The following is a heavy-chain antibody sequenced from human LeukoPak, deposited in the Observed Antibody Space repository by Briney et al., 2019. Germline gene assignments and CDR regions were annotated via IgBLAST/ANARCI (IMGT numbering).Heavy chain of an antibody. CDR3: ARRSSSSWAFDY. D-gene: IGHD6-13*01. CDR2: IYPGDSDT. Sequence: GESLKISCKASGYSFTSYWIGWVRQMPGKGLEWMGIIYPGDSDTRYSPSFQGQVTISVDKSISTAFLQWSSLKASDTAMYYCARRSSSSWAFDYWGQGTLVTVSS. CDR1: GYSFTSYW. V-gene: IGHV5-51*01. J-gene: IGHJ4*02.